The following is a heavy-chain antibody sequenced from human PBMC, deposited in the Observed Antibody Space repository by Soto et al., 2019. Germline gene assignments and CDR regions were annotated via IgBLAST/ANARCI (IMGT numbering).Heavy chain of an antibody. CDR3: VRVRSCSGTICRGWFDA. CDR2: VYSTGPTTGTT. J-gene: IGHJ5*01. CDR1: GGSMDAYY. Sequence: QVHLQESGPGLVKPSETLSLHCTVSGGSMDAYYWSWIRQPPGKGLEWLGYVYSTGPTTGTTNYKPSLKARDTILVDTAKSQFTLRLTYVTAADTAVYDCVRVRSCSGTICRGWFDAWGHGTLVTVSS. V-gene: IGHV4-59*03. D-gene: IGHD2-2*01.